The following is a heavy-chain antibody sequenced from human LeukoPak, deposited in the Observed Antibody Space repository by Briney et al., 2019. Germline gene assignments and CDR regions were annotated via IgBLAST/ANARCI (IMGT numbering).Heavy chain of an antibody. CDR1: GGSISSYY. J-gene: IGHJ4*02. V-gene: IGHV4-59*01. CDR3: ARAPKGDPYYFDY. Sequence: SSETLSLTCTVSGGSISSYYWNWIRQPPGKGLEWIGYIYYSGSTNYNPSLKSRVTISVDTSKNQFSLKLSSVTAADTAVYYCARAPKGDPYYFDYWGQGTLVTVSS. CDR2: IYYSGST.